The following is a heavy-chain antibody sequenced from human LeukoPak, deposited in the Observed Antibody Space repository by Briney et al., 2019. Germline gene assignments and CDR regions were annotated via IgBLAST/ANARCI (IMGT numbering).Heavy chain of an antibody. CDR3: ARDADPATGIAAAGSAFDI. Sequence: GGSLRLSCAASGFTVSSNYMSWVRQAPGKGLEWVSVIYCGGSTYYADSVKGRFTISRDNSKNTLYLQMNSLRAEDTAVYYCARDADPATGIAAAGSAFDIWGQGTMVTVSS. CDR2: IYCGGST. CDR1: GFTVSSNY. D-gene: IGHD6-13*01. J-gene: IGHJ3*02. V-gene: IGHV3-53*01.